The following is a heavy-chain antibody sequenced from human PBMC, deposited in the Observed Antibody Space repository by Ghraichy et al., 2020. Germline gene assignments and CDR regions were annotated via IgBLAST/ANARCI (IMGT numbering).Heavy chain of an antibody. CDR1: GGSISSSNYY. Sequence: SETLSLTCTVSGGSISSSNYYWGWIRQPPGKGLEWIGSIFYSGSTYYNPSLKSRGTISVDTSKKQPSLKLSSVTAADTAVYYCAIFVVAKGAFDIWGQGTMVTVSS. J-gene: IGHJ3*02. D-gene: IGHD2-15*01. CDR2: IFYSGST. V-gene: IGHV4-39*01. CDR3: AIFVVAKGAFDI.